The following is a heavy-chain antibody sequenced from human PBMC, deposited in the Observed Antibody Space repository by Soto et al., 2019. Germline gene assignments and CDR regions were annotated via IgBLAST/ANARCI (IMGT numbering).Heavy chain of an antibody. CDR3: ARELDGIDV. CDR1: GLTFSDYY. CDR2: ITSSGHYT. J-gene: IGHJ6*02. V-gene: IGHV3-11*05. Sequence: QVQRVESGGGLVKPGGSLRLSCAASGLTFSDYYMSWIRQAPGKGLEWLSYITSSGHYTKYADSGQGRFTISRDNAKNSLYLQMNSLRAEDTAVYYCARELDGIDVWGQGTTVTVSS.